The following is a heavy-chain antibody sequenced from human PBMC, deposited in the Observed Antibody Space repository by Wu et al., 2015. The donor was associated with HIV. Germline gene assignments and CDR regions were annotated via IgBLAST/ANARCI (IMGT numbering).Heavy chain of an antibody. Sequence: QVQLVQSGAEVKKPGSSVKVSCKASGGTFSSYAISWVRQAPGQGLEWMGRIIPIFGTANYAQKFQGRVTITADESTSTAYMELSSLRSEDTAVYYCARSSYYDSSGYYAYYYYYGMDVVGPRDHGHRLL. D-gene: IGHD3-22*01. CDR2: IIPIFGTA. J-gene: IGHJ6*02. V-gene: IGHV1-69*13. CDR1: GGTFSSYA. CDR3: ARSSYYDSSGYYAYYYYYGMDV.